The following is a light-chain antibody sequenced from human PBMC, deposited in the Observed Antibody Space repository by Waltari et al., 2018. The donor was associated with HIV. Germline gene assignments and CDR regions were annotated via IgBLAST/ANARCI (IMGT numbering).Light chain of an antibody. J-gene: IGLJ1*01. CDR1: CGDCVSFTC. V-gene: IGLV2-14*01. Sequence: QSVLTQPPPVSGIPAQSITIPCCGCCGDCVSFTCASWYHSRPYQAPRLIIHDVRSRPSGVSTRFSGSKTGSTASLTISGLNSEDEGVYYCCSYSRGGDSYVFGPGT. CDR2: DVR. CDR3: CSYSRGGDSYV.